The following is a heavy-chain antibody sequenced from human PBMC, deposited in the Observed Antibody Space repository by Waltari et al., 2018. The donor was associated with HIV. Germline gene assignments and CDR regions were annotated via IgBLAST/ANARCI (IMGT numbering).Heavy chain of an antibody. CDR3: ARQGYSDSSGYHYYFDY. J-gene: IGHJ4*02. Sequence: QLQLQESGPGLAKPSETLSLTCTVSGGSISSDTYYWGWIRQPPGKGLEWIGSIYYSGSTDYNPSLKSRVTISIDTSKNQFSLKLSSVTAADTAVYCCARQGYSDSSGYHYYFDYWGQGTLVTVSS. CDR2: IYYSGST. D-gene: IGHD3-22*01. CDR1: GGSISSDTYY. V-gene: IGHV4-39*01.